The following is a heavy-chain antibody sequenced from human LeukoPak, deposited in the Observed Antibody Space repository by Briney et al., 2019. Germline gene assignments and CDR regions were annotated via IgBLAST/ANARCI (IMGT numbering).Heavy chain of an antibody. V-gene: IGHV1-69*05. Sequence: GASVKVSCKASGYTFTSYAISWVRQALGQGLEWMGGIIPIFGTANYAQKFQGRVTITTDESTSTAYMELSSLRSEDTAVYYCARDSSSSHYYYYMDVWGKGTTVTVSS. CDR1: GYTFTSYA. J-gene: IGHJ6*03. CDR2: IIPIFGTA. D-gene: IGHD6-6*01. CDR3: ARDSSSSHYYYYMDV.